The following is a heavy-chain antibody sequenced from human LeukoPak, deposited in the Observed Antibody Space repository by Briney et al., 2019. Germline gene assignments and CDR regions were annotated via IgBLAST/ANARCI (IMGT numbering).Heavy chain of an antibody. Sequence: PSETLSLTCAVYGESFSDHYWSWIRQPPGKGLEWIGEITHGGDSIYNPSLKSRVSISFDTSKYQVSLKLTSVTAADTAVYYCARASPGDTDAFDIWGQGTMVTVS. J-gene: IGHJ3*02. D-gene: IGHD7-27*01. CDR2: ITHGGDS. CDR1: GESFSDHY. CDR3: ARASPGDTDAFDI. V-gene: IGHV4-34*01.